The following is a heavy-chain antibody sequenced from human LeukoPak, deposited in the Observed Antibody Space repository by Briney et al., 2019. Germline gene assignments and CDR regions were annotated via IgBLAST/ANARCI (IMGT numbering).Heavy chain of an antibody. CDR3: ARVDSNNWYDSRGYFDY. Sequence: SETLSLTCTASGGFISSYYWSWIRQPPGKGLEWIGYIYYSGSTNYNPSLKSRVTISVDTSKNQFSLKLSSVTAADTAVYYCARVDSNNWYDSRGYFDYWGQGTLVTVSS. V-gene: IGHV4-59*01. CDR1: GGFISSYY. J-gene: IGHJ4*02. D-gene: IGHD6-13*01. CDR2: IYYSGST.